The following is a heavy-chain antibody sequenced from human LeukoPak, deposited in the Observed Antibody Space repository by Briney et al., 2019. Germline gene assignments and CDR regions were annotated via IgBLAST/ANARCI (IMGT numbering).Heavy chain of an antibody. CDR2: ISYSGST. CDR1: GGSISSASYS. J-gene: IGHJ5*02. CDR3: ARESSRGIAAAGFGNWFDP. V-gene: IGHV4-39*07. Sequence: SETLSLTCTVSGGSISSASYSWGWIRQPPGKGLQWIVSISYSGSTYYNPSLKSRVTISVDTSKNQFSLKLSSVTAADTAVYYCARESSRGIAAAGFGNWFDPWDQGTLVTVSS. D-gene: IGHD6-13*01.